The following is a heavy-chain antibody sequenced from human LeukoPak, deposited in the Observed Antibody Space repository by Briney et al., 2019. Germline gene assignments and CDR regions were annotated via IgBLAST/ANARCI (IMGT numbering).Heavy chain of an antibody. V-gene: IGHV1-18*01. D-gene: IGHD1-26*01. CDR3: AREYGTENDY. CDR1: GYTFTNYG. CDR2: INTSKGNT. J-gene: IGHJ4*02. Sequence: ASVKVSCKASGYTFTNYGVYWVRQGPGQGLEWMAGINTSKGNTEYAQKFQGRVTLTTDTSTSTAYMELRSLRSDDTAVYYCAREYGTENDYWGQGTLVTVSS.